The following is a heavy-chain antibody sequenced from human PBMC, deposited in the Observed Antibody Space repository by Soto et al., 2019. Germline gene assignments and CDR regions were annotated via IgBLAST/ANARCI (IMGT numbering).Heavy chain of an antibody. Sequence: SETLSLTCTVSGGSISSGDYYWSWIRQPPGKGLEWIGYINYSGSSHYNPSPKSRVTISEDTSKSQFSLKVNSMTAADTAVYYCARYRREAVAGYTLDNWGQGMLVTVSS. CDR2: INYSGSS. CDR3: ARYRREAVAGYTLDN. D-gene: IGHD6-13*01. V-gene: IGHV4-30-4*02. CDR1: GGSISSGDYY. J-gene: IGHJ4*02.